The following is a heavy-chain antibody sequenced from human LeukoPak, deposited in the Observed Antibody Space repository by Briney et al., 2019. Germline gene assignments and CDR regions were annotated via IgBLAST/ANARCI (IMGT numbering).Heavy chain of an antibody. CDR1: GGSISGYY. V-gene: IGHV4-4*07. D-gene: IGHD3-16*01. Sequence: PSETLSLTCTDSGGSISGYYWSWIRQPAGKGLEWLGHIYTTGSANYNASLKSRVTMSVDMSKNQFSLNLISVTAADTAMYYCTRGDYYDGGGRNWFDPWGQGTLVTVSS. J-gene: IGHJ5*02. CDR3: TRGDYYDGGGRNWFDP. CDR2: IYTTGSA.